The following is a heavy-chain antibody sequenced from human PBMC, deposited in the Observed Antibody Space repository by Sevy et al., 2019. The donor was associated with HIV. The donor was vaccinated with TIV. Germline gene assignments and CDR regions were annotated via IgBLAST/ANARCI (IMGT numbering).Heavy chain of an antibody. CDR3: ARGGPNQQQLDYFDY. CDR1: GVSISPYY. D-gene: IGHD6-13*01. CDR2: SGNT. J-gene: IGHJ4*02. Sequence: SETLSLTCTVSGVSISPYYWAWIRQPPGKGLECIGFSGNTNYNPSLKTRVTTSVDTSKNQFSLKLSSETAADTAIYYCARGGPNQQQLDYFDYWGQGTLVTVSS. V-gene: IGHV4-59*01.